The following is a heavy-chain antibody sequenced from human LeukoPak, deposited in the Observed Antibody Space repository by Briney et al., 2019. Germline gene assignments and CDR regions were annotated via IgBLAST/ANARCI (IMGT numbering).Heavy chain of an antibody. CDR2: IRSKIYGGTA. CDR1: GFTFSRYG. Sequence: PGGSLRLSCAASGFTFSRYGMHRVRQAPGKGLEWVGFIRSKIYGGTAEYAASVQGRFTISRDDSKGIAYLQMNSLKTEDTAVYYCTRDQTPYYWGQGTLVTVSS. CDR3: TRDQTPYY. J-gene: IGHJ4*02. V-gene: IGHV3-49*04.